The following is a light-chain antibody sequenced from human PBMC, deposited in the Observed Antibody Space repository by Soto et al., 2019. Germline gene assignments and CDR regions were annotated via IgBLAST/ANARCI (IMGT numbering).Light chain of an antibody. V-gene: IGLV1-44*01. CDR1: TSNIGSYT. CDR3: AAWDDSLNGPV. Sequence: QSVLTQPPSASGTPGQRVTISCSGVTSNIGSYTVSWYQQLPGTAPKLLIYTTNQRPSGVPDRFSGSKSGTSASLSISGLQSADEADYYCAAWDDSLNGPVFGGGTKVTVL. CDR2: TTN. J-gene: IGLJ2*01.